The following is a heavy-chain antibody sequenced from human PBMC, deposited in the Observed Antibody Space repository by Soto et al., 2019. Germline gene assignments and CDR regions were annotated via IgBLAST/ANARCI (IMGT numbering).Heavy chain of an antibody. V-gene: IGHV4-39*02. CDR2: IYYSGST. Sequence: SETLSLTCTVSGCSISSSSYYWGWIRQPPGKGLEWIGSIYYSGSTYYNPSLKSRVTISVDTSKNQFSLKLSSVTTADSAVYYCARDSRGYGSADYWGQGTQVTVSS. CDR3: ARDSRGYGSADY. J-gene: IGHJ4*02. D-gene: IGHD3-22*01. CDR1: GCSISSSSYY.